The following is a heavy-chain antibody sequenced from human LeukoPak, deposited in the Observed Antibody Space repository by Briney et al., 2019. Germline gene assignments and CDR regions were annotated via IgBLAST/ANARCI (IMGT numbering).Heavy chain of an antibody. D-gene: IGHD4-17*01. Sequence: GGSLRLSCAASGFTFSSYWMSWVRQAPGKGLEWVANIKQDGSEKYYVDSVKGRFTISRDNAKNSLYLQMNSLRAEDTAVYYCARGTPYDYGDHSFDYWGQGTLVTVSS. CDR2: IKQDGSEK. CDR1: GFTFSSYW. V-gene: IGHV3-7*01. J-gene: IGHJ4*02. CDR3: ARGTPYDYGDHSFDY.